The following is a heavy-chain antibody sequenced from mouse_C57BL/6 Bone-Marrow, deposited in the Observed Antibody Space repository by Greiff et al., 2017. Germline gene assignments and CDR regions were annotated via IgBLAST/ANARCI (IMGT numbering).Heavy chain of an antibody. CDR3: AMERFYYDYAWFAY. V-gene: IGHV1-74*01. CDR1: GYTFTSYW. CDR2: IHPSDSDT. J-gene: IGHJ3*01. D-gene: IGHD2-4*01. Sequence: QVQLQQPGAELVKPGASVKVSCKASGYTFTSYWMHWVKQRPGQGLEWIGMIHPSDSDTNYNQKFKGKATLTADKSSSTAYMQLSSLTAEDSAVYSCAMERFYYDYAWFAYGGQGTRVTVSA.